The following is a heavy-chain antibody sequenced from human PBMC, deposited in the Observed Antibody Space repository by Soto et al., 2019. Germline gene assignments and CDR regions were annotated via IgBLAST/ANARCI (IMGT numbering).Heavy chain of an antibody. CDR1: GASITTAYY. Sequence: SETLSLTCTVSGASITTAYYWTWVRQHPVKGLEWIGHIYYTGNTYYNPSLKSRLNISLDTSKNQFSLQLESVTAADTAISFSARGRRFDPWGQGTLVTVSS. CDR2: IYYTGNT. CDR3: ARGRRFDP. J-gene: IGHJ5*02. V-gene: IGHV4-31*03.